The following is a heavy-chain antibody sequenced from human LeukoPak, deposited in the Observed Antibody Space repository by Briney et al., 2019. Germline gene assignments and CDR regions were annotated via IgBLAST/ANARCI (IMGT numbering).Heavy chain of an antibody. CDR2: INPNSGGT. Sequence: GASVKVSCKASGYTFTGYYMHWVRQAPGRGLEWMGWINPNSGGTNYAQKFQGRVTMTRDTSISTAYMELSRLRSDDTAVYYCARDREGYYDILTGYYGVGAFDIWGRGTMVTVSS. D-gene: IGHD3-9*01. CDR1: GYTFTGYY. V-gene: IGHV1-2*02. CDR3: ARDREGYYDILTGYYGVGAFDI. J-gene: IGHJ3*02.